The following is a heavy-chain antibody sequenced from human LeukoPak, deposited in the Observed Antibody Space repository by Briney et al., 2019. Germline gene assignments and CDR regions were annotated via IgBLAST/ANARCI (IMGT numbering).Heavy chain of an antibody. V-gene: IGHV1-2*02. D-gene: IGHD1-26*01. J-gene: IGHJ4*02. CDR1: GYTFTSYG. CDR2: INPNSGGT. Sequence: GASVKVSCKASGYTFTSYGISWVRQAPGQGLEWMGWINPNSGGTNYAQKFQGRVTMTRDTSISTAYMELSRLRSDDTAVYYCAFSIVGATLGFDYWGQGTLVTVSS. CDR3: AFSIVGATLGFDY.